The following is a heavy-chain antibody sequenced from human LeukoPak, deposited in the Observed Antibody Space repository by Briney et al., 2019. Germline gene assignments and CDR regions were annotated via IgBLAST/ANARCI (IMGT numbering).Heavy chain of an antibody. V-gene: IGHV5-51*01. J-gene: IGHJ4*02. CDR2: IYPDDSDT. Sequence: GESLKISCKHSEYSFPNYCIGWVRQMPGKGLEWMGIIYPDDSDTRYSPSFQGQVTISADKSISTAYLQWSSLKASDTAMYYCARHFSMVRGVSTPPDYWGQGTLVTVSS. D-gene: IGHD3-10*01. CDR3: ARHFSMVRGVSTPPDY. CDR1: EYSFPNYC.